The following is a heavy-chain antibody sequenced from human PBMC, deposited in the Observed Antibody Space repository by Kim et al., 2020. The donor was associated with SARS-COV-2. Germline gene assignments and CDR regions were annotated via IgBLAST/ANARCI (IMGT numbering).Heavy chain of an antibody. CDR2: MIPIFRTS. V-gene: IGHV1-69*06. CDR3: ATTAFGGSNSRYYFDF. D-gene: IGHD3-3*01. J-gene: IGHJ4*02. Sequence: SVKVSYKTSGDTFNTYAISWIRQAPGQGLEWMGGMIPIFRTSRFAQKFQGRVMITVDKFTSTAYMDLSSLTSEDTAVYYCATTAFGGSNSRYYFDFWGQGTLVTVSS. CDR1: GDTFNTYA.